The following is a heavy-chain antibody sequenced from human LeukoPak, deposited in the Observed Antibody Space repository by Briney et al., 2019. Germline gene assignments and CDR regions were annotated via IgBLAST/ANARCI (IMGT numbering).Heavy chain of an antibody. J-gene: IGHJ5*02. CDR3: AEEYSSGWEGRGGWFDP. CDR1: GYTFTSYY. Sequence: ASVKVSCKASGYTFTSYYMHWVRQAPGQGLEWMGIINPSGGSTSYAQKFQGRVTMTRDMSTSTVYMELSSLRSEDTAVYYCAEEYSSGWEGRGGWFDPWGQGTLVTVSS. V-gene: IGHV1-46*01. CDR2: INPSGGST. D-gene: IGHD6-19*01.